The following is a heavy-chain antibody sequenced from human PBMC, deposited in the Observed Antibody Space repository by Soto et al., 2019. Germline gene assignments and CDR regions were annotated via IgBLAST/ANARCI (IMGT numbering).Heavy chain of an antibody. CDR2: IYYSGST. J-gene: IGHJ5*02. D-gene: IGHD2-8*01. V-gene: IGHV4-31*03. CDR3: ARDNALRYCTNGVCYSGRWFDP. Sequence: SETLSLTCTVSGGSISSGGYYWSWIRQHPGKGLEWIGYIYYSGSTYYNPSLKSRVTISVDTSKNQFSLKLSSATAADTAVYYCARDNALRYCTNGVCYSGRWFDPWGQGTLVTVSS. CDR1: GGSISSGGYY.